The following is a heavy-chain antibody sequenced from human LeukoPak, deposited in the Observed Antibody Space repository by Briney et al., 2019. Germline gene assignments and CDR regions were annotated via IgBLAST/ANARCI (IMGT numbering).Heavy chain of an antibody. CDR3: ARELGIVGADTYYYYGMDV. CDR1: GFTFSSYW. Sequence: GGSLRLSCAASGFTFSSYWMSWVRQAPGKWLEWVANIKRDGSEKYYVDSVKGRFTISRDNAKNSLYLQMNSLRAEDTAVYYCARELGIVGADTYYYYGMDVWGQGTTVTVSS. J-gene: IGHJ6*02. CDR2: IKRDGSEK. D-gene: IGHD1-26*01. V-gene: IGHV3-7*01.